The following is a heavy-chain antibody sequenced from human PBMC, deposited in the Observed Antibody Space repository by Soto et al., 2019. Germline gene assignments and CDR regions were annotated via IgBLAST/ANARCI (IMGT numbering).Heavy chain of an antibody. D-gene: IGHD3-9*01. CDR2: IYYSGST. Sequence: SETLSLTCTVSGGSIRSSSYYWGWIRQPPGKGLEWIGSIYYSGSTYYNPSLKSRVTISVDTSKNQFSLKLSSVTAADTAVYYCARLLGNYDILTGYYNYGMDVWGQGTTVTVSS. CDR1: GGSIRSSSYY. V-gene: IGHV4-39*01. CDR3: ARLLGNYDILTGYYNYGMDV. J-gene: IGHJ6*02.